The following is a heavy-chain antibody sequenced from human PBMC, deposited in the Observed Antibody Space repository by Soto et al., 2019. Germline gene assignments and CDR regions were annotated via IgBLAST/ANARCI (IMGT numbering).Heavy chain of an antibody. CDR2: IIPIFGTA. CDR1: GGTFSSYA. V-gene: IGHV1-69*12. CDR3: ASSIAARLGPSNIDY. D-gene: IGHD6-6*01. J-gene: IGHJ4*02. Sequence: QVQLVQSGAEVTKPGSSVKVSCKASGGTFSSYAISWVRQAPGQGLEWMGGIIPIFGTANYAQKFQGRVTITADESTSTAYMELSSLRSEDTAVYYCASSIAARLGPSNIDYWGQGTLVTVSS.